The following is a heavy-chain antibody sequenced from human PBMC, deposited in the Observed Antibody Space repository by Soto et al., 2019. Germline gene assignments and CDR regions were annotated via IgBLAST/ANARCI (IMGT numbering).Heavy chain of an antibody. CDR2: IVVGSGNT. J-gene: IGHJ3*02. D-gene: IGHD3-22*01. CDR3: AAGYYDDAFDI. CDR1: GFTFTSYA. Sequence: SVKVSCKASGFTFTSYAVQWVRQARGQRLEWIGWIVVGSGNTNYAQKFQERVTITRDMSTSTAYMELSSLRSEDTAVYYCAAGYYDDAFDIWGQGTMVTGSS. V-gene: IGHV1-58*01.